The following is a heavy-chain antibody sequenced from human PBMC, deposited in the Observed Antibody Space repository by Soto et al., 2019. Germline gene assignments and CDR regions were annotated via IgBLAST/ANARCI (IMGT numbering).Heavy chain of an antibody. Sequence: PGGSLRLSCAASGFTFSSYAMSWVRQAPGKGLEWVSAISGSGGSTYDADSVKGRFTISRDNSKNTLYLQMNSLRAEDTAVYYCAKHIAVAGVPYYYYGMDVWGQGTTVTVSS. CDR1: GFTFSSYA. CDR2: ISGSGGST. D-gene: IGHD6-19*01. J-gene: IGHJ6*02. V-gene: IGHV3-23*01. CDR3: AKHIAVAGVPYYYYGMDV.